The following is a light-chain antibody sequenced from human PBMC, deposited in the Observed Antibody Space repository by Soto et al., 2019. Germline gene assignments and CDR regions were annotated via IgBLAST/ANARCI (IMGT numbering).Light chain of an antibody. Sequence: EVVMTQSPATLSVSPGERATLSCRASQSVSSNLAWYQQKPGQAPRLLIYGASTRATGIPARFSGSGSGTEFTLTISNLQSEDFAVYHCQQYDKWPRTFGQGTKV. CDR3: QQYDKWPRT. CDR1: QSVSSN. V-gene: IGKV3-15*01. J-gene: IGKJ1*01. CDR2: GAS.